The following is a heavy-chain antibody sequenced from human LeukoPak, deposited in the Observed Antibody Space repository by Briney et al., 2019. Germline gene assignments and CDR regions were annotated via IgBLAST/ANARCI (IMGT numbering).Heavy chain of an antibody. Sequence: GGSLRLSCAASGFTFSSDSMNWVRQAPGKGLELVSSISSSSSYIYYADPVKGRFTISRDNAKNSLYLQMSSLRAEDTAVYYCASTYYDFWSGYYDYYYGMDVWGQGTTVTVSS. D-gene: IGHD3-3*01. CDR3: ASTYYDFWSGYYDYYYGMDV. CDR1: GFTFSSDS. CDR2: ISSSSSYI. V-gene: IGHV3-21*01. J-gene: IGHJ6*02.